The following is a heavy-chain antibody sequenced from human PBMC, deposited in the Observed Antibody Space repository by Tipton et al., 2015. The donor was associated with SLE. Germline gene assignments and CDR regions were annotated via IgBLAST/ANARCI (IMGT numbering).Heavy chain of an antibody. V-gene: IGHV4-61*02. CDR2: IYTSGST. CDR1: GGSISSGSYY. Sequence: TLSLTCTVSGGSISSGSYYWSWIRQPAGKGLEWIGRIYTSGSTNYNPSLKSRVTISVDTSKNQFSLKLSSVTAADTAVYYCASRTGIAVDYWGQGTLVTVSS. CDR3: ASRTGIAVDY. D-gene: IGHD6-19*01. J-gene: IGHJ4*02.